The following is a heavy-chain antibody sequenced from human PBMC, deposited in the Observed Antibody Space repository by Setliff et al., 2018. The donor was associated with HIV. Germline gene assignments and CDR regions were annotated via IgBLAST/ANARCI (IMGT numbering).Heavy chain of an antibody. Sequence: LSLTCTVSGGSISSSSYYWGWIRQPPGKGLEWIGSIYYSGSTYYNPSLKSRVTISVDTSKNQFSLKLSSVTAADTAVYYCASPRRGWGIAAAGTIDYWGQGTLVTVSS. CDR3: ASPRRGWGIAAAGTIDY. V-gene: IGHV4-39*01. D-gene: IGHD6-13*01. CDR1: GGSISSSSYY. CDR2: IYYSGST. J-gene: IGHJ4*02.